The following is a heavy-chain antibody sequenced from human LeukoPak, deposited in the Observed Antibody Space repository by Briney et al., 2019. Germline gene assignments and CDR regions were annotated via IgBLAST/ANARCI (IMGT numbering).Heavy chain of an antibody. Sequence: ASVKVSCKASGYTLTSYYMHWVRQAPGQGLEWMGIINPSGGSTSYAQKFQGWVTMTRDTSISTAYMELSRLRSDDTAVYYCARGNYGSGSYNLDYWGQGTLVTVSS. D-gene: IGHD3-10*01. J-gene: IGHJ4*02. CDR2: INPSGGST. V-gene: IGHV1-46*01. CDR3: ARGNYGSGSYNLDY. CDR1: GYTLTSYY.